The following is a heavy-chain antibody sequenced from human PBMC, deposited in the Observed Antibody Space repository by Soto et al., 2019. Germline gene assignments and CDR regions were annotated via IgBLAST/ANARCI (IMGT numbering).Heavy chain of an antibody. CDR3: TSSSSSRYYYYGMDV. V-gene: IGHV3-73*01. Sequence: GSLRLSCAASGFTFSGSAMHWVRQASGKGLEWVGRIRSKANSYATAYAASVKGRFTISRDDSKNTAYLQMNSLKTEDTAVYYCTSSSSSRYYYYGMDVWGQGTTVTVSS. D-gene: IGHD6-6*01. CDR2: IRSKANSYAT. J-gene: IGHJ6*02. CDR1: GFTFSGSA.